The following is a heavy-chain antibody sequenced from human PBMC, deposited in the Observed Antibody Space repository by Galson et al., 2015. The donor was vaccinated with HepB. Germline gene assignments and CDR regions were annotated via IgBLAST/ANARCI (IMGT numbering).Heavy chain of an antibody. J-gene: IGHJ5*02. V-gene: IGHV3-64D*06. CDR3: VKGTQSSTSKNWFDP. D-gene: IGHD2-2*01. CDR1: GFTFSSYA. CDR2: ISSNGGST. Sequence: SLRLSCAASGFTFSSYAMHWVRQAPGKGLEYVSAISSNGGSTYYADSVKGRFTISRDNSKNTLYLQMSSLRAEDTAVYYCVKGTQSSTSKNWFDPWGQGTLVTVSS.